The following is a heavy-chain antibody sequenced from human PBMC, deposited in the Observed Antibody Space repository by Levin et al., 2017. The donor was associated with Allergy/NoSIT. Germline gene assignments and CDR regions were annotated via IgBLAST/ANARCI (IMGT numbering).Heavy chain of an antibody. CDR1: GFTVSSNY. CDR2: IYSGGST. V-gene: IGHV3-53*01. CDR3: ARETTYYDILTGYPLYYYGMDV. J-gene: IGHJ6*02. D-gene: IGHD3-9*01. Sequence: PGESLKISCAASGFTVSSNYMSWVRQAPGKGLEWVSVIYSGGSTYYADSVKGRFTISRDNSKNTLYLQMNSLRAEDTAVYYCARETTYYDILTGYPLYYYGMDVWGQGTTVTVSS.